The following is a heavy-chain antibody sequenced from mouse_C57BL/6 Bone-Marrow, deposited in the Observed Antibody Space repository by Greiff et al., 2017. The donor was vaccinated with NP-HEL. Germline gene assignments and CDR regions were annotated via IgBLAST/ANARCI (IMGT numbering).Heavy chain of an antibody. D-gene: IGHD4-1*01. Sequence: QVQLKQPGAELVKPGASVKLSCKASGYTFTSYWMHWVKQRPGRGLEWIGRIDPNSGGTKYNEKFKSKATLTVDKPSSTAYMQLSSLTSGDSAVYYCAKEGELGRVFDYWGQGTTLTVSS. J-gene: IGHJ2*01. CDR3: AKEGELGRVFDY. CDR2: IDPNSGGT. V-gene: IGHV1-72*01. CDR1: GYTFTSYW.